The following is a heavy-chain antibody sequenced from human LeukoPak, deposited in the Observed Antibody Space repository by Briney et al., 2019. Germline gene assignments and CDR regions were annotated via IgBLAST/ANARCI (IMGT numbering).Heavy chain of an antibody. V-gene: IGHV3-74*01. J-gene: IGHJ4*02. D-gene: IGHD6-13*01. CDR2: ISGDGSST. CDR3: ARGNIAAAGIHY. CDR1: GFTFSSYW. Sequence: GGSLRLSCAASGFTFSSYWMHWVRQAPGKGLVWVSRISGDGSSTTYVDSVMGRFTISRDNAKNTQYLQLNSVRAEDTAVYYCARGNIAAAGIHYWGQGTLVIVSS.